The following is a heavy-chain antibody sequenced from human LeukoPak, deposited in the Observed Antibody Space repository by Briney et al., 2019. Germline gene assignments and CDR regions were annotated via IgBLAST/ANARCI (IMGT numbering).Heavy chain of an antibody. CDR2: ISGRGGST. CDR3: ARDGGSGWYGGHPTGMDV. Sequence: GGSLRLSCAASGFTFSSYAMSWVRQAPGKGLEWVSGISGRGGSTYYADSVKGRFTISRDNAKNTLYLQMNSLRAEDTAVYYCARDGGSGWYGGHPTGMDVWGQGTTVTVSS. V-gene: IGHV3-23*01. D-gene: IGHD6-19*01. CDR1: GFTFSSYA. J-gene: IGHJ6*02.